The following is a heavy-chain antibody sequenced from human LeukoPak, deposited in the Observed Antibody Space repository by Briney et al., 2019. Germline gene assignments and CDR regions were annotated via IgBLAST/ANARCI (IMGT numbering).Heavy chain of an antibody. CDR3: ASGEVVLLVDY. V-gene: IGHV3-21*01. Sequence: PGGSLRLSCAASGFTFSSFTMNWVRQAPGKGLEWVSSISSSSSYIYYADSVKGRFTISRDNAKNFLYLQMNSLRAEDTAVYYCASGEVVLLVDYWGQGTLVTVSS. CDR1: GFTFSSFT. J-gene: IGHJ4*02. D-gene: IGHD3-10*01. CDR2: ISSSSSYI.